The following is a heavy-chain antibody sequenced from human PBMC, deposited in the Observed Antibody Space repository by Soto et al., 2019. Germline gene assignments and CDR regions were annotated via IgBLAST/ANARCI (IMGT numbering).Heavy chain of an antibody. CDR2: IIPILGIT. CDR3: ARDLGDTSFTRGY. J-gene: IGHJ4*02. Sequence: QVQLVQSGAEVKMPGSSVKVSCKASGGTFSSYTFSWVRQAPGEGLEWVGRIIPILGITNYAPKFQGRVTITAANSTTTGYLELNSLRSEDTAVYYCARDLGDTSFTRGYWGQGTLVTVSS. CDR1: GGTFSSYT. D-gene: IGHD5-18*01. V-gene: IGHV1-69*08.